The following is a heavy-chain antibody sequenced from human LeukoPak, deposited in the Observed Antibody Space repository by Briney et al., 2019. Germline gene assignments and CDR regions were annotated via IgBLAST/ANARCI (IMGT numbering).Heavy chain of an antibody. V-gene: IGHV4-34*01. Sequence: KPSETLSLTCAVYGGSFSGYYWSWIRQPPGKGLEWIGEINHSGSTNYNPSLKSRVTISVDTSKNQFSLKLSSVTAADTAVYYCASPPLGYCSSTSCQRDYWGQGTLVTVSS. D-gene: IGHD2-2*01. CDR3: ASPPLGYCSSTSCQRDY. J-gene: IGHJ4*02. CDR2: INHSGST. CDR1: GGSFSGYY.